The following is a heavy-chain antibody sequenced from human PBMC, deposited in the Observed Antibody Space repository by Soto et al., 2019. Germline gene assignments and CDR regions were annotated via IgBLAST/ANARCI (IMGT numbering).Heavy chain of an antibody. Sequence: SETLSLTCTVSGDSIGTRSNYWAWIRQPPGKGLEWIGSSDYTGGTYYNPSLKSRVTLFQNTSKNQFSLNLTSVTAADTAVYYCATEGPPIRAHNPPKYLHHWGQGTPVTVSS. CDR3: ATEGPPIRAHNPPKYLHH. V-gene: IGHV4-39*02. CDR1: GDSIGTRSNY. J-gene: IGHJ1*01. CDR2: SDYTGGT.